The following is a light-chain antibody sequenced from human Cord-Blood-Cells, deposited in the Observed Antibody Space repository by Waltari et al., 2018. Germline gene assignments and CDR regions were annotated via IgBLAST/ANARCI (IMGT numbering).Light chain of an antibody. CDR1: QSISSY. CDR2: AAS. J-gene: IGKJ4*01. CDR3: QQSYSTPLT. Sequence: DIQMTQSPSSLSASVGDRVTITCRESQSISSYLNWYQQKPGNAPKLLIYAASSLQSGVPSRCSGSGSGTDFTLTISSMQPEDFATYYCQQSYSTPLTFGGGTKVEIK. V-gene: IGKV1-39*01.